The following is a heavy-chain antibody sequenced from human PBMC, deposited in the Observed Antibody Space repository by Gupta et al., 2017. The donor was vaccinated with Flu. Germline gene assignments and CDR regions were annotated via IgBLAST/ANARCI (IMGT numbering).Heavy chain of an antibody. V-gene: IGHV1-2*04. CDR1: GYTFTGYY. J-gene: IGHJ6*02. CDR2: INPNSGGT. D-gene: IGHD2-2*01. CDR3: ARAAYCTSTSCSGGYGLDV. Sequence: QVQLVQSGAAVKKPGASVKVSCKASGYTFTGYYMPWVRQAPGQGLEWMGWINPNSGGTNYAHKFQGWVTMTRDTSISTAYMELSRLRSDDTAVYYCARAAYCTSTSCSGGYGLDVWGQGTTVTVSS.